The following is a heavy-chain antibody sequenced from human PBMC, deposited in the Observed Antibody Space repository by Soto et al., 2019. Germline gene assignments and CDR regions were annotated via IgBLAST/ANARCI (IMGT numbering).Heavy chain of an antibody. Sequence: SETLSLTCALYGGSFSGDYWSWIRQPPGKGLEWIGEIWPSGSTNYNPPLKSRVTISVDFSQNQFSLRLSSVTAADTAVYYCARDEGHCSITNCCPFAYWGQGILVTVSS. J-gene: IGHJ4*02. CDR1: GGSFSGDY. CDR3: ARDEGHCSITNCCPFAY. CDR2: IWPSGST. V-gene: IGHV4-34*01. D-gene: IGHD2-2*01.